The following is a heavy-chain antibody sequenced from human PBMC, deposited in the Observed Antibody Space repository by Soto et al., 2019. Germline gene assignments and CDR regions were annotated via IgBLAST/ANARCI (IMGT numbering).Heavy chain of an antibody. CDR2: IYYSGST. CDR1: GGSISSGDYY. CDR3: ARVAALDEYYFDY. Sequence: QVQLQESGPGLVKPSQTLSLTCTVSGGSISSGDYYWSWIRQPPGKGLEWIGYIYYSGSTYYKPSLKSRVTISVDTSKNQFSLKLSSVTAADTAVYYCARVAALDEYYFDYWGQGTLVTVSS. D-gene: IGHD2-15*01. V-gene: IGHV4-30-4*01. J-gene: IGHJ4*02.